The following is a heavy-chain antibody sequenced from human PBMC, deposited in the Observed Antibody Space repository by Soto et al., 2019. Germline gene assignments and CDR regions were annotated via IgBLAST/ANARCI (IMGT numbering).Heavy chain of an antibody. CDR3: ARVLGYCSGGSCYNKGYGMDV. J-gene: IGHJ6*02. CDR2: INPNSGGT. CDR1: GYTFTGYY. D-gene: IGHD2-15*01. V-gene: IGHV1-2*04. Sequence: QVQLVQSGAEVKKPGASVKVSCTASGYTFTGYYMHWVRQAPGQGLEWMGWINPNSGGTNYAQKFQGWVIMTRDTSISTAYMELSRVRSDDTAVYYCARVLGYCSGGSCYNKGYGMDVWGQGTTVTVSS.